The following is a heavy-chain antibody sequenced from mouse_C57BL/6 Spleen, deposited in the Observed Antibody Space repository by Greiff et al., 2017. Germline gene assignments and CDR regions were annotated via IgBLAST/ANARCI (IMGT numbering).Heavy chain of an antibody. J-gene: IGHJ4*01. Sequence: QVQLKESGAELVKPGASVKISCKASGYAFSSYWMNWVKQRPGKGLEWIGQIYPGDGDTNYNGKFKGKATLTADKSSSTAYMQLSSLTSEDSAVYFCARGGYDAMDYWGQGTSVTVSS. V-gene: IGHV1-80*01. CDR3: ARGGYDAMDY. CDR1: GYAFSSYW. CDR2: IYPGDGDT.